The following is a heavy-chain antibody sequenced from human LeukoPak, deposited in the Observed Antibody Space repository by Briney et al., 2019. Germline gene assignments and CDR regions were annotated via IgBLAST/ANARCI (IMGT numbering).Heavy chain of an antibody. V-gene: IGHV1-69*05. CDR1: GGTFSSYA. J-gene: IGHJ6*03. Sequence: SVKVSCKASGGTFSSYAISRVRQAPGQGLEWMGGIIPIFGTANYAQKFQGRVTITTDESTSTAYMELSSLRSEDTAVYYCARGEAYQLLYYYYYMDAWGKGTTVTVSS. D-gene: IGHD2-2*01. CDR3: ARGEAYQLLYYYYYMDA. CDR2: IIPIFGTA.